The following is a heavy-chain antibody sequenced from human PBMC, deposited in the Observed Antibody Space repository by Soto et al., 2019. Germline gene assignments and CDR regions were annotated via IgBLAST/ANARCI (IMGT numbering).Heavy chain of an antibody. CDR2: ISSSGSTI. CDR1: GFTFSDYY. D-gene: IGHD1-1*01. V-gene: IGHV3-11*01. J-gene: IGHJ3*02. Sequence: GGSLRLSCAASGFTFSDYYMSWIRQAPGKGLKWVSYISSSGSTIYYADSVKGRFTISRDNAKNSLYLQMNSLRAEDTAVYYCARDYGIERSDAFEIWGQGTMVTVSS. CDR3: ARDYGIERSDAFEI.